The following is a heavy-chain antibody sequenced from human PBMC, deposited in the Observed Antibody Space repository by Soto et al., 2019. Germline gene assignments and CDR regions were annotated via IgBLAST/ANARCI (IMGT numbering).Heavy chain of an antibody. V-gene: IGHV1-46*03. J-gene: IGHJ4*02. CDR2: INPSGGST. D-gene: IGHD3-3*01. CDR3: ARGDYDFFYFDY. Sequence: VKLCSKASGYTFTSYYMHWARQSTGQRLEWMGIINPSGGSTSYAQKLQGRVTMTRDTSTSTVYMELSSLRSEDTAVYYCARGDYDFFYFDYWGQGTLVTVSS. CDR1: GYTFTSYY.